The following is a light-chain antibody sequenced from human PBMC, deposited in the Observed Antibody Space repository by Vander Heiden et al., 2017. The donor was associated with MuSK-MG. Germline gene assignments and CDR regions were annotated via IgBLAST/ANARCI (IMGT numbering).Light chain of an antibody. Sequence: DIVMTQSPDSLALSLGERATINCKTSQSVLYSSNNKKYLAWYQQKPGQPPKLLIYWASTRESGVPDRFSGSGSGTDFTLTISSLQAEDVAVYYCQQDDSAPLTFGGGTKVEI. CDR2: WAS. J-gene: IGKJ4*01. CDR1: QSVLYSSNNKKY. CDR3: QQDDSAPLT. V-gene: IGKV4-1*01.